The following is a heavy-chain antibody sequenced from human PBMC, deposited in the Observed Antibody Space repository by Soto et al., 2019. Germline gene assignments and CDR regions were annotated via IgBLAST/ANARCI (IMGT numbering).Heavy chain of an antibody. Sequence: EVQLVESGGGLVQPGGSLRLSCAASGFTFSSYWMSWVRQAPGQGLEWVANIKQDGSEKYYVDAVKGRFTISRDNAKNSLYLQMHSLRAEDTAVYYCARDRGKGGSGSQRYYYYMDVWGKGTTVTVSS. CDR1: GFTFSSYW. V-gene: IGHV3-7*01. CDR3: ARDRGKGGSGSQRYYYYMDV. CDR2: IKQDGSEK. J-gene: IGHJ6*03. D-gene: IGHD3-10*01.